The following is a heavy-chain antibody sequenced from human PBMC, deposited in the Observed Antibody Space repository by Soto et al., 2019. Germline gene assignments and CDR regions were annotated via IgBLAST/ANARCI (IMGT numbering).Heavy chain of an antibody. Sequence: GGSLRLSCAASGFTFSNAWMNWVRQAPGKGLEWVGRIKSKTDGGTTDYAAPVKGRFTISRDDSKNTLYLQMNSLKTEDTAVYYCTTGPSVGSGKKTNDLYYYYGMDVWGQGTTVTVSS. J-gene: IGHJ6*02. CDR2: IKSKTDGGTT. CDR3: TTGPSVGSGKKTNDLYYYYGMDV. D-gene: IGHD3-10*01. V-gene: IGHV3-15*07. CDR1: GFTFSNAW.